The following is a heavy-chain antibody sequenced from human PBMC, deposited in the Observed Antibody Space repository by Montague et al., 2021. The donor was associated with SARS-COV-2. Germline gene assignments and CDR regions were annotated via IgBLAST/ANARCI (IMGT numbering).Heavy chain of an antibody. V-gene: IGHV3-23*03. CDR3: AKVKHVHYDFWSGYRGGYFDY. J-gene: IGHJ4*02. CDR1: GFTVSGYA. CDR2: IYSGGSSP. D-gene: IGHD3-3*01. Sequence: SLRLSCAASGFTVSGYAIGWRRPAPGKCLEWFSGIYSGGSSPYYXNSVKGRFTISRDNSKNTLYLQLNSLRAEDTAVYYCAKVKHVHYDFWSGYRGGYFDYGGQGTLGNGS.